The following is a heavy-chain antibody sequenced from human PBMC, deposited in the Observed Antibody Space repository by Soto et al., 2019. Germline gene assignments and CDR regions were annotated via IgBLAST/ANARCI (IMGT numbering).Heavy chain of an antibody. J-gene: IGHJ4*02. CDR3: ARGFPSMTYYGEYYFDY. Sequence: GCMRRSFEAFGFTVSTNYMSWVRQTPGKGLEWVSVFYSGGSTFYADSVKGRFTISRDNSRNTLYLQMRSLRAEDTAVYYCARGFPSMTYYGEYYFDYWGQGTLVTVSS. V-gene: IGHV3-53*01. CDR2: FYSGGST. D-gene: IGHD3-10*01. CDR1: GFTVSTNY.